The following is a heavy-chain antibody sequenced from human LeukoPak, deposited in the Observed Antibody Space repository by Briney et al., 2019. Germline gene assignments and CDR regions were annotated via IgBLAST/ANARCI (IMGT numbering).Heavy chain of an antibody. J-gene: IGHJ4*02. V-gene: IGHV3-21*01. D-gene: IGHD6-19*01. CDR2: ISSSSSYI. CDR1: GFTFSSYS. CDR3: ARELPSRRLVPDSGFDY. Sequence: PGGSLRLSCAASGFTFSSYSMNWVRQAPGKGLEWVSSISSSSSYIYYADSVKGRFTISRDNAKNSLYLQMNSLRAEDTAVYYCARELPSRRLVPDSGFDYWGQGTLVTVSS.